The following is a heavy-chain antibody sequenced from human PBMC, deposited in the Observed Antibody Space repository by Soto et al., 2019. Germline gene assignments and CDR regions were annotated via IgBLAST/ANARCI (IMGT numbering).Heavy chain of an antibody. CDR1: GFTFSDIA. D-gene: IGHD1-26*01. Sequence: EVQLVEAGGGLVQTGGSLKLSCAASGFTFSDIAMHWVRQASGKGLEWVGRIDRKTYNYATTYGASVKGRFTISRDDSKNMVYLQKNSLKTEDTAVYYCIKYSGRPSTPPALGQGTLVTVSS. V-gene: IGHV3-73*02. J-gene: IGHJ5*02. CDR2: IDRKTYNYAT. CDR3: IKYSGRPSTPPA.